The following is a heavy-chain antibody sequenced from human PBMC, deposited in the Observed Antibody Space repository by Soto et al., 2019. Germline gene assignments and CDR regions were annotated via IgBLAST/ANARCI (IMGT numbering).Heavy chain of an antibody. D-gene: IGHD3-16*01. J-gene: IGHJ4*02. Sequence: PGGSLRLSCAASGFTFSRHNMNWVRQAPGKGLEWVSSISGSGISTYYADSVKGRFTISRDNSKNTLYLQMNSLRAEDAAVYYCAKSAGSNAYYPNDYWGQGALVTVSS. V-gene: IGHV3-23*01. CDR3: AKSAGSNAYYPNDY. CDR2: ISGSGIST. CDR1: GFTFSRHN.